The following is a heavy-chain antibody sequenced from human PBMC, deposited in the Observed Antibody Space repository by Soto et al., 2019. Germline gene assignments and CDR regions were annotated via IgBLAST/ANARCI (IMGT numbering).Heavy chain of an antibody. CDR1: GFTFSSYE. D-gene: IGHD6-19*01. CDR3: ARGGWYVVGYYYYGMDV. V-gene: IGHV3-48*03. Sequence: VGSLRLSCAASGFTFSSYEMNWVRQAPGKGLEWVSYISSSGSTIYYADSVKGRFTISRDNAKNSLYLQMNSLRAEDTAVYYCARGGWYVVGYYYYGMDVWGQGTTLTVSS. J-gene: IGHJ6*02. CDR2: ISSSGSTI.